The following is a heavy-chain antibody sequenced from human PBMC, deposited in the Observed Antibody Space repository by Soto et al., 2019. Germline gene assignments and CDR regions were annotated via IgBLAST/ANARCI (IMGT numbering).Heavy chain of an antibody. Sequence: QVQLVESGGGLVKPGGSLRLSCAASGFTFSDYYMSWIRQAPGKGLEWVSYISSSSSYTNYADSVKGRFTISRDNAKNSLYLQMSSLRAEDTAVYYCARRAYYYYGMDVWGQGTTVTVSS. J-gene: IGHJ6*02. CDR3: ARRAYYYYGMDV. CDR2: ISSSSSYT. V-gene: IGHV3-11*05. CDR1: GFTFSDYY.